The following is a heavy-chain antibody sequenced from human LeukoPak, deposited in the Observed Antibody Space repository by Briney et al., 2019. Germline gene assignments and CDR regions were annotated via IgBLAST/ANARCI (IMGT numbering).Heavy chain of an antibody. CDR3: ARGEYSYGFRLHYFDY. V-gene: IGHV1-46*01. Sequence: ASVKVSCNTVSNHWIHWVRQAPGQGLEWLGVINPSGSSATYAQKFQGRVTMTTDTSTSTAYMELRSLRSDDTAVYYCARGEYSYGFRLHYFDYWGQGTLVTVSS. J-gene: IGHJ4*02. CDR2: INPSGSSA. CDR1: TVSNHW. D-gene: IGHD5-18*01.